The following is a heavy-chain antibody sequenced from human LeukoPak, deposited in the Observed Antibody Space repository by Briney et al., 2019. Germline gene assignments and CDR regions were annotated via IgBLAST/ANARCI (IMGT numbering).Heavy chain of an antibody. CDR3: AKAGPYYDILTGYYYFDY. Sequence: QPGGSLRLSCAASGFTFSSYAMSWVRQTPGMGLEWVSAISGSGGSTYYADSVKGRFTISRDNPKNTLYLQMNSLRAEDTAVYYCAKAGPYYDILTGYYYFDYWGQGTLVTFSS. D-gene: IGHD3-9*01. CDR2: ISGSGGST. J-gene: IGHJ4*02. V-gene: IGHV3-23*01. CDR1: GFTFSSYA.